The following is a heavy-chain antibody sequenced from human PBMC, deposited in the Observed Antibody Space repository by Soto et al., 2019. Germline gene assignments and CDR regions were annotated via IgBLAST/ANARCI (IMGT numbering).Heavy chain of an antibody. CDR1: GDSVSSNSAA. V-gene: IGHV6-1*01. J-gene: IGHJ4*02. D-gene: IGHD3-22*01. CDR2: TYYRSRWYD. CDR3: ARANDPSGNYIQYFDY. Sequence: SQTLSLTCAISGDSVSSNSAAWNWIRQSPSRGLEWLGRTYYRSRWYDDYAESVRGRIAVNPDTSKNQFSLQLNSVTPEDTAVYFCARANDPSGNYIQYFDYWGQGTTVTVSS.